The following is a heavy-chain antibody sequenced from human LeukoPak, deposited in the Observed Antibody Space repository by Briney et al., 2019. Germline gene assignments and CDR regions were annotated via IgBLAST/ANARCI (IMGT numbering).Heavy chain of an antibody. V-gene: IGHV4-4*07. CDR1: AGSISSYY. CDR2: ICTSGST. D-gene: IGHD3-9*01. Sequence: SETLSLTCTVSAGSISSYYWSWIRQPAGKGLEWIGLICTSGSTNYNPSLKSRVTMSVDTSKNQFSLKQSSVTAADTAVYYCARDPPQYDILTGSVSYYYYYMDVWGKGTTVTVSS. CDR3: ARDPPQYDILTGSVSYYYYYMDV. J-gene: IGHJ6*03.